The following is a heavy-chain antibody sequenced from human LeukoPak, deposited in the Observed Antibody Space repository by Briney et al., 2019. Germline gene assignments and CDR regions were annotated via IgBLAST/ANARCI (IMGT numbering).Heavy chain of an antibody. J-gene: IGHJ4*02. CDR3: ARVYSSSSVYFDY. CDR1: GFTFSSYE. CDR2: ISSSGSTI. D-gene: IGHD6-6*01. Sequence: GRSLRLSCAASGFTFSSYEMNWVRQAPGKGLEWVSYISSSGSTIYYADSVKGRFTISRDNAKNSLYLQMNSLRAEDTAVYYCARVYSSSSVYFDYWGQGTLVTVSS. V-gene: IGHV3-48*03.